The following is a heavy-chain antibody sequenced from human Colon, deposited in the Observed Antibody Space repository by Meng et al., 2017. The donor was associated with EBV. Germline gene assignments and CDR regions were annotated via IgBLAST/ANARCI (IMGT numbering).Heavy chain of an antibody. J-gene: IGHJ4*02. V-gene: IGHV3-73*02. CDR3: TNLDY. CDR2: ITTKASNYAT. CDR1: GYTFTTSA. Sequence: VQLVESGGGFVPPGASLRLSCEASGYTFTTSAVHWVRQASGKGLEWVGRITTKASNYATAYVASVEGRFTASRDDSTNTAYLRMNSLKTEDTAVYYCTNLDYWGQGILVTVSS.